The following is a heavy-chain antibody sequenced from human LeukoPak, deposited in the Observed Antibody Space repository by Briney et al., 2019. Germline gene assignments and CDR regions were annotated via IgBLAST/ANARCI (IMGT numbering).Heavy chain of an antibody. V-gene: IGHV3-33*06. D-gene: IGHD2-15*01. CDR3: TKVFSDCSGGSCYWSEFDY. J-gene: IGHJ4*02. CDR2: IWLDGSNK. Sequence: GGSLRLSCAASGFTFSSYGMHWVRQAPGKGLGGGAVIWLDGSNKYYADSVKGRFTISRDNSKNTLYLQMNSLRAEDTAVYYCTKVFSDCSGGSCYWSEFDYWGQGALVTVSS. CDR1: GFTFSSYG.